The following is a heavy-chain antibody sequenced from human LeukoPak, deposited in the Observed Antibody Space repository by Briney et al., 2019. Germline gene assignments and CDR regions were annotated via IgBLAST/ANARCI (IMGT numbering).Heavy chain of an antibody. D-gene: IGHD4-17*01. CDR1: GGSISSSSYY. V-gene: IGHV4-39*07. CDR2: IYYSGST. Sequence: SETLSLTCTVSGGSISSSSYYWGWIRQPPGKGLEWIGSIYYSGSTYYNPSLKSRVTISVDTSKNQFSLKLSSVTAADTAVYYCARGPTVTTGDYWGQGTLVTVSS. J-gene: IGHJ4*02. CDR3: ARGPTVTTGDY.